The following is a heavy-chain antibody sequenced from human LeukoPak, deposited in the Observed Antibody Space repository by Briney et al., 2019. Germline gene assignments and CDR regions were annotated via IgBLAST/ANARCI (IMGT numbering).Heavy chain of an antibody. CDR3: AREEVAVAAPYNWFDP. J-gene: IGHJ5*02. V-gene: IGHV6-1*01. CDR2: TYYRSKWYN. Sequence: PSQTLSLTCAISGDSVSSNSAAWNWLRQSPSRGLEWLGRTYYRSKWYNDYAVSVKSRITINPDTSKNQFSLQLNSVTPEDTAVYYCAREEVAVAAPYNWFDPWGQGTLVTVSS. CDR1: GDSVSSNSAA. D-gene: IGHD6-19*01.